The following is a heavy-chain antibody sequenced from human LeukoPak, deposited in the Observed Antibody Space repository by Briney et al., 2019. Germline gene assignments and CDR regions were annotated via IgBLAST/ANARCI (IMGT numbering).Heavy chain of an antibody. CDR1: GFTFTTYY. Sequence: GGSLRLSCAASGFTFTTYYMSWVRQAPGKGLEWVANINQDGGEKNYVDSVKGRFTISRDNAKNSLFLQMNSLRAEDTAVYYCARGSAACRGCAFGLWGQGTVVTVSS. CDR2: INQDGGEK. V-gene: IGHV3-7*01. J-gene: IGHJ3*01. D-gene: IGHD2-15*01. CDR3: ARGSAACRGCAFGL.